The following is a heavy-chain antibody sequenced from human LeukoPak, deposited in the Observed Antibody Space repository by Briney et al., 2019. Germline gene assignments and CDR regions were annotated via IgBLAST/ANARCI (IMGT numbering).Heavy chain of an antibody. J-gene: IGHJ3*02. D-gene: IGHD6-13*01. CDR2: IYYSGST. CDR1: GGSISSSSYY. V-gene: IGHV4-39*01. CDR3: AGHWTYSSSWYYAFDI. Sequence: PSETLSLTCTVSGGSISSSSYYWGWIRQPPGKGLEWIGSIYYSGSTYYNPSLKSRVTITVNTSKKQFSLKLSSVTAADTAVYYCAGHWTYSSSWYYAFDIWGQGTMVTVSS.